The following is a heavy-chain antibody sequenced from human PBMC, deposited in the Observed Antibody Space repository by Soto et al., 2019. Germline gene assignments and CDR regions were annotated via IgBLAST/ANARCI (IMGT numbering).Heavy chain of an antibody. D-gene: IGHD1-20*01. V-gene: IGHV1-69*12. CDR3: AREGSNWNDRFVDPKYYYYGMDV. CDR2: IIPIFGTA. J-gene: IGHJ6*02. CDR1: GGTFSSYA. Sequence: QVQLVQSGAEVKKPGSSVKVSCKASGGTFSSYAISWVRQAPGQGLEWMGGIIPIFGTANYAQKFQGRVTITADESTSTAYMERSSLRSEDTAVYYCAREGSNWNDRFVDPKYYYYGMDVWGQGTTVTVSS.